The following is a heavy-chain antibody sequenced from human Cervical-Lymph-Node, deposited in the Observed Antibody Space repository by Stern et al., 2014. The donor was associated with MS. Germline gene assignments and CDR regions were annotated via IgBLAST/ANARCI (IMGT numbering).Heavy chain of an antibody. D-gene: IGHD6-13*01. J-gene: IGHJ4*02. Sequence: VQLVQSGAEVKKPGQSLKISCKGSGDIFSNYWIGWVRQMPGKGLEWMGIVYPGDSDTRYSPSFQGQVTISADKSTSTAYLQWSSLKASDSAIYYCAREGYSSTYYYFDYWGQGTLVTVSS. V-gene: IGHV5-51*01. CDR1: GDIFSNYW. CDR2: VYPGDSDT. CDR3: AREGYSSTYYYFDY.